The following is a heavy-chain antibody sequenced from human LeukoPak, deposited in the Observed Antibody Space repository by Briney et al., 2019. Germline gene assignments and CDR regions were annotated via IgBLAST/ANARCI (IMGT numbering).Heavy chain of an antibody. CDR3: ARAYCGGDCRRYYFDY. V-gene: IGHV4-59*02. J-gene: IGHJ4*02. D-gene: IGHD2-21*02. CDR1: GGSVSTYY. CDR2: IHHSGTT. Sequence: SETLSLTCTGSGGSVSTYYWSWIRQPPGKGLEWIGYIHHSGTTNYNPSLKSRVTISVDTSRNQLSLKLSSVTAADTAVYYCARAYCGGDCRRYYFDYWGQGTLVTVSS.